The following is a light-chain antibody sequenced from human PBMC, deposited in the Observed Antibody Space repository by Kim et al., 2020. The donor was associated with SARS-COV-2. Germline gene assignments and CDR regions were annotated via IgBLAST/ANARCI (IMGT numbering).Light chain of an antibody. CDR3: QQYYSTPRT. V-gene: IGKV4-1*01. J-gene: IGKJ1*01. CDR1: QSVLYSSNNKNY. CDR2: WAS. Sequence: ATINFKSSQSVLYSSNNKNYLAWYQQKPGQPPKLLIYWASTRESGVPDRFSGSGSGTDFTLTISSLQAEDVAVYYCQQYYSTPRTFGQGTKVEIK.